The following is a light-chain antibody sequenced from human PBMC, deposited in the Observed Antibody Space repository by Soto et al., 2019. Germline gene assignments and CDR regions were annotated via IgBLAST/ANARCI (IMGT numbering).Light chain of an antibody. CDR3: QQYNDWPLT. CDR1: QSVSSN. J-gene: IGKJ1*01. V-gene: IGKV3-15*01. Sequence: EIVMTQSPVTLSVSPGERVTLSCRASQSVSSNLAWYQQKPGQAPSLLIYGAFTRATGIPARFSGTGSGTEFTLTISSLPSEDFALYYCQQYNDWPLTFGQGTKGDIK. CDR2: GAF.